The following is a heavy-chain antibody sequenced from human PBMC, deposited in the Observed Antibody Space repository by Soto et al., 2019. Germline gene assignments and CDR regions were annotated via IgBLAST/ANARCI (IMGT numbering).Heavy chain of an antibody. CDR2: ISSSSSYI. CDR1: GFTFSTYS. D-gene: IGHD6-6*01. Sequence: PGGSLRLSCAASGFTFSTYSMNWVRQAPGKGLEWVSSISSSSSYIYYADSVKGRFTISRDNAKNSLYLQMNSLRAEDTAVYYCARDLYSSSARYFDYWGQGTLVTVSS. J-gene: IGHJ4*02. V-gene: IGHV3-21*01. CDR3: ARDLYSSSARYFDY.